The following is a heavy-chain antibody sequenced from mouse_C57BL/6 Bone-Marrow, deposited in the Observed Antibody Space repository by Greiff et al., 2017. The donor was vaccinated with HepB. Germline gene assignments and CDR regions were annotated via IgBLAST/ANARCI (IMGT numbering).Heavy chain of an antibody. CDR1: GYTFTDHI. J-gene: IGHJ1*03. Sequence: LQQSGAELASPGASVTLSCKASGYTFTDHIMNWVKQRPGQGLEWIGRIYPVSGETNYNQKFMGKATFSVDRSSSTVYMVLSSLTSEDPAVYYCGCYYYGSGDWDFDVWGTGTTVTVSS. D-gene: IGHD1-1*01. CDR2: IYPVSGET. V-gene: IGHV1-11*01. CDR3: GCYYYGSGDWDFDV.